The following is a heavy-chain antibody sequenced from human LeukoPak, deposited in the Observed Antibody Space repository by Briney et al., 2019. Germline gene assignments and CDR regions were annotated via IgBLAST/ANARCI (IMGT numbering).Heavy chain of an antibody. J-gene: IGHJ6*02. CDR3: ARNWELLSYYYYGMDV. CDR1: GFTFSSYA. Sequence: GGSLRLSCAASGFTFSSYAMHWVRQAPGKGLEWVAVISYDGSNKYYADSVKGRFTISRDNSKNTLYLQMNSLRAEDTAVYYCARNWELLSYYYYGMDVWGQGTTVTVSS. CDR2: ISYDGSNK. V-gene: IGHV3-30-3*01. D-gene: IGHD1-26*01.